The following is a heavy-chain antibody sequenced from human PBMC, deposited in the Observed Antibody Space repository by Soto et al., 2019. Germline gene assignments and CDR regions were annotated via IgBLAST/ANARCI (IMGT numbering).Heavy chain of an antibody. Sequence: PGGSLRLSCAASGFIFSSYSMNWVRQAPGKGLEWVSSISGSSSYIYYADSVKGRFTISRDNAKNSLLLQMNSLRAEDTAVYYWAREDYGGLPPRLDYWGQGTQVTFSS. V-gene: IGHV3-21*01. J-gene: IGHJ4*02. CDR1: GFIFSSYS. CDR3: AREDYGGLPPRLDY. CDR2: ISGSSSYI. D-gene: IGHD4-17*01.